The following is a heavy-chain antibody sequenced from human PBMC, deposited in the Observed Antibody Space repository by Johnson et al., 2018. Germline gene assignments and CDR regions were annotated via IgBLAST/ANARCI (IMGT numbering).Heavy chain of an antibody. CDR1: GFTFSDHY. V-gene: IGHV3-72*01. CDR2: TRNKANSYST. J-gene: IGHJ4*02. Sequence: VQLVQSGGGLVQPGGSLRLSCAVSGFTFSDHYMDWVRQAPGKGLELVGRTRNKANSYSTEYAAPLKGRFTISRDESKNSVYLQMNNLETGDTAVYYWVGANSGACCSDDWGQGALVTVSS. D-gene: IGHD4/OR15-4a*01. CDR3: VGANSGACCSDD.